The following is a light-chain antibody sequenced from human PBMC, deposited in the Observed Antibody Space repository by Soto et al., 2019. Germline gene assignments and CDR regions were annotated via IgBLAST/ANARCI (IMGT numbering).Light chain of an antibody. CDR3: MQGPYRRT. V-gene: IGKV2-30*02. J-gene: IGKJ1*01. CDR2: RVS. Sequence: DIVMTHSPLSLPVTLGQPASISCRSSQSLVHSDGNTYLNWFQQRPGQSPRRLIYRVSNRDSGIEETFSSSGSGTDFTLKNSTVEAEGVGVYYCMQGPYRRTSGQVTKVDIX. CDR1: QSLVHSDGNTY.